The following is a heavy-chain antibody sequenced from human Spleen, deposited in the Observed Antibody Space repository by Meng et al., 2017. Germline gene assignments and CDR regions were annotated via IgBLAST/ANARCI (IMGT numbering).Heavy chain of an antibody. D-gene: IGHD2-2*01. Sequence: GESLKISRAASGFTFSSYAMHWVRQAPGKGLEWVAVISYDGSNKYYADSVKGRFTISRDNSKHTPYLQMNSLRAEDTAVYYCARNLLGYCSSTSCYFGAFDIWGQGTMVTVSS. J-gene: IGHJ3*02. CDR3: ARNLLGYCSSTSCYFGAFDI. V-gene: IGHV3-30*01. CDR2: ISYDGSNK. CDR1: GFTFSSYA.